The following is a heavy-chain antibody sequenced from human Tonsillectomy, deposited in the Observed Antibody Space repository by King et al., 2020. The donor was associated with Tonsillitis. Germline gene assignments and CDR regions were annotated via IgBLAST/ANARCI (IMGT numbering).Heavy chain of an antibody. J-gene: IGHJ3*02. CDR2: IKEDGRET. D-gene: IGHD2-15*01. V-gene: IGHV3-7*01. Sequence: QLVQSGGRLVQSGGSLRLSCAASGFTFRNYWMSWVRQAPGKGLEWVANIKEDGRETFYVDSVKGRFTISRDNAKNSVYLQMNSLRGEETGVYYCARDSGSCNGCAFDILGQGTVVTVSS. CDR3: ARDSGSCNGCAFDI. CDR1: GFTFRNYW.